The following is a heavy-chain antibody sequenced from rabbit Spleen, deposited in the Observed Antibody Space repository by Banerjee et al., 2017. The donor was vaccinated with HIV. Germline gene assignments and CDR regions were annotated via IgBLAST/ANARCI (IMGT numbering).Heavy chain of an antibody. CDR3: ARDTGSSFSSYGMDL. CDR2: IETGSSDFT. J-gene: IGHJ6*01. D-gene: IGHD8-1*01. V-gene: IGHV1S40*01. Sequence: QSLEESGGDLVKPGASLTLTCTASGVSFSGSSYICWVRQAPGKGLEWIACIETGSSDFTYYASWAKGRFTISKASSTTVTLQMTSLTAADTATYFCARDTGSSFSSYGMDLWGQGTLVTVS. CDR1: GVSFSGSSY.